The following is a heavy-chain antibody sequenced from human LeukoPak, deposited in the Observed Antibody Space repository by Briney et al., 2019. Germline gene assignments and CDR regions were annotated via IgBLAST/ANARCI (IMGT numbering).Heavy chain of an antibody. CDR1: GGSISSYY. V-gene: IGHV4-59*08. J-gene: IGHJ4*02. CDR2: IYYSGST. CDR3: ARLKWGQTRGYFDY. Sequence: PSQTLSLTCTVSGGSISSYYWCWIRQPPGKGLGLVGYIYYSGSTNYNPSLKSRVTISGDTSKNQFSLKLSSVTTADTAVYYCARLKWGQTRGYFDYWGQRTLVTVSS. D-gene: IGHD7-27*01.